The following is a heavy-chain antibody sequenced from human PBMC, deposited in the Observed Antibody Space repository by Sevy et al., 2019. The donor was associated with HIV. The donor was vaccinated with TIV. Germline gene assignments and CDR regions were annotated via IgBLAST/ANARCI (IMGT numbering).Heavy chain of an antibody. Sequence: GGSLRLSCGASGFTFSSYDMHWVRQAAGKGLESVSGIGSGGDAYYPGSVKGRFTISRENAKNSLYLQMNSLRAGDTAVYYCARSGGYSDYGMDVWGQGTTVTVSS. CDR2: IGSGGDA. V-gene: IGHV3-13*01. CDR3: ARSGGYSDYGMDV. CDR1: GFTFSSYD. J-gene: IGHJ6*02. D-gene: IGHD5-12*01.